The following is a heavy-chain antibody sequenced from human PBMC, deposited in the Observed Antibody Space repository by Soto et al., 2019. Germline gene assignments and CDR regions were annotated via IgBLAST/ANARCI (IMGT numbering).Heavy chain of an antibody. J-gene: IGHJ6*02. CDR2: IIPIFGTA. CDR1: GGTFSSYA. D-gene: IGHD1-26*01. CDR3: ARDWTLGATWGSDYYYYGTDV. V-gene: IGHV1-69*13. Sequence: SSVKVSCKGSGGTFSSYAISWVRQAPGQGLEWMGGIIPIFGTANYAQKFQGRVTITADESTSTAYMELSSLRSEDTAVYYCARDWTLGATWGSDYYYYGTDVWG.